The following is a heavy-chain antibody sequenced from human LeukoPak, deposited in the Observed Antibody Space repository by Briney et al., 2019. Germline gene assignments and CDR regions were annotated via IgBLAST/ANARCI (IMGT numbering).Heavy chain of an antibody. Sequence: PGRSLRLSCAASGFTFSSYAMHWVRQAPGKGLEWVAIITYDGSSKFYADSVKGRFTISRDNSKDTLYLQMNSLRPEDTAIYYCAGEKRSGYYPGYWGQGTLVTVSS. D-gene: IGHD3-3*01. CDR2: ITYDGSSK. CDR3: AGEKRSGYYPGY. J-gene: IGHJ4*02. V-gene: IGHV3-30-3*01. CDR1: GFTFSSYA.